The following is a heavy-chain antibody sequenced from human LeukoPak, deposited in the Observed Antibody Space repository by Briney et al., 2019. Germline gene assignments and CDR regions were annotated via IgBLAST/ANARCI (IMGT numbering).Heavy chain of an antibody. D-gene: IGHD1-26*01. CDR2: IYPGDSDT. CDR3: ARRKSGSYGPYYFDY. CDR1: GYSFTSYW. Sequence: RGESLKISCKGSGYSFTSYWIGWVRQMPGRGLEWMGIIYPGDSDTRYSPSFQGQVTISADKSISTAYLQWSSLKASDTAMYYCARRKSGSYGPYYFDYWGQGTLVTVSS. V-gene: IGHV5-51*01. J-gene: IGHJ4*02.